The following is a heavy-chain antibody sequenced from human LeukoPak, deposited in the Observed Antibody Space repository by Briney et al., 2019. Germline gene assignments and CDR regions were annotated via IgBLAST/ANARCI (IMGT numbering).Heavy chain of an antibody. Sequence: PSETLSLTCTVSGASISSSSSYWGWIRQPPGKGLEWIGTIYYSGSTYYNPSLKSRISMSVDTSKNQFSLKLRAVTAADTAVYYCARGGARNYSLWAYFDYWGQGTLVTVSS. CDR1: GASISSSSSY. V-gene: IGHV4-39*07. CDR3: ARGGARNYSLWAYFDY. D-gene: IGHD2-15*01. J-gene: IGHJ4*02. CDR2: IYYSGST.